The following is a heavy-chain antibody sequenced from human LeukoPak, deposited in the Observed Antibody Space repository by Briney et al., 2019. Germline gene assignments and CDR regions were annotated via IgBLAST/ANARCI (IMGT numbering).Heavy chain of an antibody. CDR2: ITPNADRT. Sequence: GGSLRLSCAASGFTFGSYGMSWVRQAPGKGLEWVSFITPNADRTSYADSVEGRFTISRDNPRSTLYMQMNSLRDEDPALYYCAIMHGYYDGSGYWVQWGQGTLVTVSS. J-gene: IGHJ1*01. D-gene: IGHD3-22*01. V-gene: IGHV3-23*01. CDR3: AIMHGYYDGSGYWVQ. CDR1: GFTFGSYG.